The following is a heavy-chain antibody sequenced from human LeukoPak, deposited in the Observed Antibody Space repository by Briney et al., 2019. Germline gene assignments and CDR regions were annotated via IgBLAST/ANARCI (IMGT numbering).Heavy chain of an antibody. CDR3: SRENGAFSPFGY. CDR2: VSLSGLP. J-gene: IGHJ4*02. V-gene: IGHV4/OR15-8*01. CDR1: GGSITSTNW. Sequence: PSDTLSLTCGVSGGSITSTNWWSWVRQPPGQGLEWIGEVSLSGLPNYNPSLSSRVIMALATSKNHLSLHLTSVTAADTAVYYCSRENGAFSPFGYWGQGYLVTVLS. D-gene: IGHD2-8*01.